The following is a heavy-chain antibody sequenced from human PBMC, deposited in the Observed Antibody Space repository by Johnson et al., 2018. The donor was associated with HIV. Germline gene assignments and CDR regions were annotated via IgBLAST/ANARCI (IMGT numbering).Heavy chain of an antibody. Sequence: DVQVVESGGGLVQPGGSLRLSCAASGFTFSSYDMHWVRQATGKGLEWVSAIGTISDTFYPDSVKGRFTISRDNAKNSLYLQMNSLTAGDTAVYYCARTRSGSVPQSDPFDTWGQGTMVTVSS. J-gene: IGHJ3*02. CDR2: IGTISDT. V-gene: IGHV3-13*01. D-gene: IGHD1-26*01. CDR1: GFTFSSYD. CDR3: ARTRSGSVPQSDPFDT.